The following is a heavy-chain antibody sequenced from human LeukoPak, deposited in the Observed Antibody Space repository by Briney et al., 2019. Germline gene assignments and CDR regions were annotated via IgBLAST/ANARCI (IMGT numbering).Heavy chain of an antibody. CDR1: GFTFSSFA. V-gene: IGHV3-23*01. Sequence: GGSLRLSCAASGFTFSSFAMCWVRQAPGKGLEWVSASTTSGNTYYVDSVKGRFTISRDKSKNSLYLQMNSLRIEDTAVYYCAKVRVYGDYAFDIWGQGTMVTVSS. CDR2: STTSGNT. J-gene: IGHJ3*02. CDR3: AKVRVYGDYAFDI. D-gene: IGHD4-17*01.